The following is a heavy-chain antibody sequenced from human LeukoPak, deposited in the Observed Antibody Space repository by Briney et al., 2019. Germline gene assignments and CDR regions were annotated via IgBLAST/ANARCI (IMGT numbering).Heavy chain of an antibody. CDR2: IYYSGST. J-gene: IGHJ3*02. V-gene: IGHV4-59*01. D-gene: IGHD3-10*01. CDR1: GGSISSYY. CDR3: ASFYGSVRHRTFSFDI. Sequence: NSSETLSLTCTVSGGSISSYYWSWIRQPPGKGLEWIGYIYYSGSTNYNPSLKSRVTISVDTSENQFSLKLSSVTAADTAVYYCASFYGSVRHRTFSFDIWGQGTMVTVSS.